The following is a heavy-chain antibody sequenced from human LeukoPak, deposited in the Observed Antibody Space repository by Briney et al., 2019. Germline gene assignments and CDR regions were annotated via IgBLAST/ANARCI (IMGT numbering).Heavy chain of an antibody. J-gene: IGHJ6*03. CDR3: ARVSVTHYYYYYMDV. V-gene: IGHV3-7*01. Sequence: GGSLRLSCAASRFTFSSYSMNWIRQAPGKGLEWVANIKQDGSEKYYVDSVKGRFTISRDNAKNSLYLQMNSLRAEDTAVYYCARVSVTHYYYYYMDVWGKGTTVTVSS. CDR1: RFTFSSYS. CDR2: IKQDGSEK. D-gene: IGHD4-17*01.